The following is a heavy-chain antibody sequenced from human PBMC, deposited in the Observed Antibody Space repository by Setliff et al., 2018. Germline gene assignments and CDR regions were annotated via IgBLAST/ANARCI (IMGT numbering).Heavy chain of an antibody. J-gene: IGHJ4*02. Sequence: GGSLRLSCAASGFTFDDYGMSWVRQAPGKGLEWVSGINWNGGSTGYADSVKGRFTISRDNAKNSLYLQMNSLRAEDTALYYCARLVMRGTIDFFDYWGQGTLVTVSS. V-gene: IGHV3-20*04. CDR2: INWNGGST. CDR3: ARLVMRGTIDFFDY. D-gene: IGHD1-7*01. CDR1: GFTFDDYG.